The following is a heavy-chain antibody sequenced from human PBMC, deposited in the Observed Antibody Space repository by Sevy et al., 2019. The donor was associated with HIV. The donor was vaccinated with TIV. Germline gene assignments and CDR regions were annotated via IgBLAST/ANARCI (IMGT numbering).Heavy chain of an antibody. V-gene: IGHV4-59*01. CDR1: GGSISSYY. D-gene: IGHD1-26*01. J-gene: IGHJ4*02. CDR2: IYYSGST. CDR3: AREMGERGSYGGREYYFDY. Sequence: SETLSLTCTVSGGSISSYYWSWIRQPPGKGLEWIGYIYYSGSTNDNPSLKSRVTISVDTSKNQFSLKLSSVTAADTAVYYCAREMGERGSYGGREYYFDYWGQGTLVTVSS.